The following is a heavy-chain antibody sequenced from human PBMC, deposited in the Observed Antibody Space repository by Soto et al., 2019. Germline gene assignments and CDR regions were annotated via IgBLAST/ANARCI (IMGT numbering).Heavy chain of an antibody. J-gene: IGHJ3*02. CDR1: GGTFSSYA. V-gene: IGHV1-69*01. CDR3: ARVGPTVTTEGAAFDI. CDR2: IIPIFGTA. Sequence: QVQLVQSGAEVKKPGSSVKVSCKASGGTFSSYAISWVRQAPGQGLEWMGGIIPIFGTANYAQKFQGRVTITAEECTSTAYMELSSLRSEDTAVYYCARVGPTVTTEGAAFDIWGPGTMVTVSS. D-gene: IGHD4-17*01.